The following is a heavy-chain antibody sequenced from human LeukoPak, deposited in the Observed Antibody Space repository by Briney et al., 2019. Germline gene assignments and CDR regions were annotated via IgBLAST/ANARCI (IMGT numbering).Heavy chain of an antibody. Sequence: GGSLRLSCAASGFTFSSYEMNWVRQAPGMGLEWVSYIDRSGSRIYYADSVKGRFTISRDNARNSLYLQMNSLRVEDTAVYYCARGVKVAGTTWWFDPWGQGTLVTVSS. J-gene: IGHJ5*02. CDR1: GFTFSSYE. V-gene: IGHV3-48*03. D-gene: IGHD2/OR15-2a*01. CDR2: IDRSGSRI. CDR3: ARGVKVAGTTWWFDP.